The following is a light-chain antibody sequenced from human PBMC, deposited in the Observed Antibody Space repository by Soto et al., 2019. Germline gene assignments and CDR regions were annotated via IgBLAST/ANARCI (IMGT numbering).Light chain of an antibody. Sequence: DIQMTQSPSTLSASVGDRVTITCRASQSISSWLAWYQQKPGKAPKLLIYVASSLESGVPSRFSGSGSGTEFTINICSLPPDDLATYYCQQYNSYCTFGQGTKLEIK. CDR3: QQYNSYCT. CDR2: VAS. J-gene: IGKJ2*01. CDR1: QSISSW. V-gene: IGKV1-5*01.